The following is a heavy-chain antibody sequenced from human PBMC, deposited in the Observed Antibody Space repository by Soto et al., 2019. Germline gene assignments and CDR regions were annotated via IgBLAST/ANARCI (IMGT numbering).Heavy chain of an antibody. Sequence: QVQLVQSGAEVKKPGASVKVSCKASGYTFTGYYMHWVRQAPGQGLEWMGWINPNSGGTNYAQKFQGWVTMTRETSISTAYMELSRLRSDDTAVYYCARDNERHSSSGFDYWGQGTLVTVSS. CDR2: INPNSGGT. V-gene: IGHV1-2*04. CDR1: GYTFTGYY. D-gene: IGHD6-13*01. CDR3: ARDNERHSSSGFDY. J-gene: IGHJ4*02.